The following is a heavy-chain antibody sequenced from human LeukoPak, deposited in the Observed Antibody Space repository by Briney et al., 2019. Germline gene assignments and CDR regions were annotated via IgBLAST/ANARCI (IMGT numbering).Heavy chain of an antibody. Sequence: GGSLRLSCATSEFKFSSYFMHWIRQAPGKGLEWVSLISNDGSQKFYAESVKGRFTISRDNPKKTVYLQVNSLRTEDTALYYCARGPHYYDTSGDFYVDYWGQGTLVIASS. D-gene: IGHD3-22*01. CDR3: ARGPHYYDTSGDFYVDY. V-gene: IGHV3-30*04. CDR1: EFKFSSYF. CDR2: ISNDGSQK. J-gene: IGHJ4*02.